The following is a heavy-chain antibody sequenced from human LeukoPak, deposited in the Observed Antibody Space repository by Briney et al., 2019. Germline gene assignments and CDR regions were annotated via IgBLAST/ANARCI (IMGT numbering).Heavy chain of an antibody. CDR3: ARERTGYYMAC. CDR1: GFTFSSYG. V-gene: IGHV3-30*03. Sequence: GGSLRLSCAASGFTFSSYGMHWVRQAPGKGLEWVAFISYDGSKKYYADSVKGRFTISRDSSKNTLYLQMDSLRAEDTAVYYCARERTGYYMACWGQGTLVTVSS. D-gene: IGHD3/OR15-3a*01. J-gene: IGHJ4*02. CDR2: ISYDGSKK.